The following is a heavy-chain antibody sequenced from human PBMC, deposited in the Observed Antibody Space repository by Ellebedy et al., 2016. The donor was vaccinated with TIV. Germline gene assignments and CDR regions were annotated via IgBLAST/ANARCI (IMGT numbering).Heavy chain of an antibody. D-gene: IGHD3-10*01. CDR3: ARGPVQFYYGSGIYYFDY. CDR2: IKQDGSEK. V-gene: IGHV3-7*01. CDR1: GFTVSNNY. J-gene: IGHJ4*02. Sequence: GESLKISXAASGFTVSNNYMNWVRQAPGKGLEWVANIKQDGSEKYYVDSVKGRFTISRDNAKNSLYLQMNSLRAEDTAVYFCARGPVQFYYGSGIYYFDYWGQGTLVTVSS.